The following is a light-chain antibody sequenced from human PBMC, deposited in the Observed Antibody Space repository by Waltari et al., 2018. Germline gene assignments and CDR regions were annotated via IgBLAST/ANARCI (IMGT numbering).Light chain of an antibody. V-gene: IGLV3-21*02. CDR2: DDS. Sequence: SYVLTQPPSMSVAPGQPARLTCGGDNIGLKTGQWYQQKPGQAPVMGISDDSYRPSGITERWSGSNYGNTATRTINRVEVGEEADYYGHVWHSSGDQGVFGGGTKLTVL. CDR1: NIGLKT. J-gene: IGLJ2*01. CDR3: HVWHSSGDQGV.